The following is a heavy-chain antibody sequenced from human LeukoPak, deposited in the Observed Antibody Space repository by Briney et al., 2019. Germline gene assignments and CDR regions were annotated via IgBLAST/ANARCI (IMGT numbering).Heavy chain of an antibody. V-gene: IGHV4-38-2*02. J-gene: IGHJ6*03. Sequence: PSETLSLTCTVSGHSMSSAYSWGWLRQPPGKGLEWIGSIFHSGTTYYNPSLKSRVTISVDTSKNQFSLKLSSVTAADTAVYFCARVGYYPDYYMDVWGKGTTVTVSS. CDR3: ARVGYYPDYYMDV. D-gene: IGHD2-21*01. CDR1: GHSMSSAYS. CDR2: IFHSGTT.